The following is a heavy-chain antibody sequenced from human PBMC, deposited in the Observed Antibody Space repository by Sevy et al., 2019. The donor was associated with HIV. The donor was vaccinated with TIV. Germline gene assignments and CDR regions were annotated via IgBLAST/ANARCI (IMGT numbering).Heavy chain of an antibody. CDR1: GFTFSSYA. CDR2: ISGSGGSGDKT. CDR3: ARKYDGSGYFDY. J-gene: IGHJ4*02. D-gene: IGHD3-22*01. Sequence: GGSLRLSCAASGFTFSSYAMNWVRQAPGKGLEWVSGISGSGGSGDKTNYADSVKGRFTISRDDSKNSLYLQLNSLRAEDTAMYYCARKYDGSGYFDYWGQGTLVTVSS. V-gene: IGHV3-23*01.